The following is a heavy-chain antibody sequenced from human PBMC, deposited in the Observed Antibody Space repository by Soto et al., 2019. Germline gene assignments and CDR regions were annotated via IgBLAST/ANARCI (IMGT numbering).Heavy chain of an antibody. CDR2: INPSGGST. Sequence: QVQLVQSGAEVKKPGASVKVSCKASGYTFTSYYMHWVRQAPGQGLEWMGIINPSGGSTSYAQKFQGRVTMTRDTSTNTVYMELSSLRSEDTAVYYCARGGTTLSWVAAMQGWDYFDYWGQGTLVTVSS. CDR3: ARGGTTLSWVAAMQGWDYFDY. D-gene: IGHD2-15*01. J-gene: IGHJ4*02. V-gene: IGHV1-46*01. CDR1: GYTFTSYY.